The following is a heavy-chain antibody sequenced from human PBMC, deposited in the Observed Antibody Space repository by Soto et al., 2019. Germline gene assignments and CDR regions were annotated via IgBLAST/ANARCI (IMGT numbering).Heavy chain of an antibody. CDR1: GGTFSSYA. V-gene: IGHV1-69*13. CDR3: ARLYGDYRVNYYGMDV. J-gene: IGHJ6*02. CDR2: IIPIFGTA. Sequence: SVKVSCKAAGGTFSSYAISWVRQAPGQGLEWMGGIIPIFGTANYAQKFQGRVTITADESTSTAYMELSSLRSEDTAMYYCARLYGDYRVNYYGMDVWGQGTTVTVSS. D-gene: IGHD4-17*01.